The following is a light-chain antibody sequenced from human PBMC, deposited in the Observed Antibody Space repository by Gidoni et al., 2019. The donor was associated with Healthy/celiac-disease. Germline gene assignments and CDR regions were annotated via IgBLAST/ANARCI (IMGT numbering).Light chain of an antibody. CDR1: SSDVGGYNY. V-gene: IGLV2-14*01. Sequence: QSALTQPASASGSPGQSITISCPGTSSDVGGYNYVSWYQQHPGKAPKLMIYDVSNRPSGVSNRFSGSKSGNTASLTISGLQAEDEADYYCSSYTSSSTEVFGGGTKLTVL. CDR2: DVS. J-gene: IGLJ2*01. CDR3: SSYTSSSTEV.